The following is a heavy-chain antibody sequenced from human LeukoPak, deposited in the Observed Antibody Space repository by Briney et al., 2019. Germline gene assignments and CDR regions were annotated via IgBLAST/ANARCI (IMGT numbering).Heavy chain of an antibody. J-gene: IGHJ4*02. Sequence: GESLKISCKGSGYSFTSYWINWVRQMPGKGLEWMGRIDPSDSYTNYSPSFQGHVTLSADKSITTAYLQWSSLKASDTAMYYCARQGLSGGYYFDYWGQGTLVTVSS. D-gene: IGHD3-10*01. CDR2: IDPSDSYT. CDR3: ARQGLSGGYYFDY. V-gene: IGHV5-10-1*01. CDR1: GYSFTSYW.